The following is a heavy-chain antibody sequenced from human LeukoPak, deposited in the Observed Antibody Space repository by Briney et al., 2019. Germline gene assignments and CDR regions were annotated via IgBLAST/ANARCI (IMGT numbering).Heavy chain of an antibody. D-gene: IGHD3-10*01. J-gene: IGHJ4*02. CDR1: GYTFIDYG. Sequence: ASVNVSCKTSGYTFIDYGISWVRQAAGQGLEWMGWTSVYNDNRKYAQKVQGRVTVTADTSTNTAYMEMRYLRSDDTAVYYCARQNGDLFDYWGQGTLVTVSS. CDR3: ARQNGDLFDY. V-gene: IGHV1-18*01. CDR2: TSVYNDNR.